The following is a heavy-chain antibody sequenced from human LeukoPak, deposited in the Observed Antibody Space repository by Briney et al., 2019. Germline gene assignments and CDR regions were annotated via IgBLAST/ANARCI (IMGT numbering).Heavy chain of an antibody. CDR1: GGSIRSYY. CDR2: IYYSGST. D-gene: IGHD6-13*01. V-gene: IGHV4-59*01. J-gene: IGHJ4*02. CDR3: AREGAAVGGPPLDY. Sequence: PSETLSLTCTVSGGSIRSYYWSWIRQPPGKGLEWIGYIYYSGSTNYNPSHKSRVTISVDTYKNQFSLNLSSVTAADTAVYHCAREGAAVGGPPLDYWGQGTLVTVSS.